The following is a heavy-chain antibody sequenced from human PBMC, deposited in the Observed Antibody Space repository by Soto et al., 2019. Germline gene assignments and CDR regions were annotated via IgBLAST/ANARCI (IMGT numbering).Heavy chain of an antibody. J-gene: IGHJ4*02. CDR1: GGSFSGYY. V-gene: IGHV4-34*01. D-gene: IGHD6-13*01. CDR2: INHSGST. Sequence: LSLTCAVYGGSFSGYYWSWIRQPPGKGLEWIGEINHSGSTNYNPSLKSRVTISVDTSKNQFSLKLSSVTAADTAVYYCARGRGRIAAAGTPYYFDYWGQGTLVTVSS. CDR3: ARGRGRIAAAGTPYYFDY.